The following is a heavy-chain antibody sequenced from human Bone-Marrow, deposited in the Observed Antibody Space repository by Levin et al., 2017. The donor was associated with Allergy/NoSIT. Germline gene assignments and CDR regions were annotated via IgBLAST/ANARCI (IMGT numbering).Heavy chain of an antibody. CDR1: GYTFTSYG. CDR2: ISAYNGNT. J-gene: IGHJ4*02. CDR3: ARDEYYYDSSGYPSY. Sequence: PATSVKVSCKASGYTFTSYGISWVRQAPGQGLEWMGWISAYNGNTNYAQKRQGRVTMTTDTSTSTAYMELRSLRSDDTAVYYCARDEYYYDSSGYPSYWGQGTLVTVSS. V-gene: IGHV1-18*01. D-gene: IGHD3-22*01.